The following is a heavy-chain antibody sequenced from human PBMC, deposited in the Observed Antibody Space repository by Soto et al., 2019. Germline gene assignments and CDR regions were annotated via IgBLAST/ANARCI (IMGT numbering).Heavy chain of an antibody. D-gene: IGHD6-13*01. CDR2: ITDNGGDR. CDR1: GITFGSRA. Sequence: PGGSLRLSCVASGITFGSRAMSWVRQASGEGLGRVSTITDNGGDRKSADSVGGRFTISRDNSKNTLYLQMNSLRAEDTAVYYCARAPGRQQLVLGGYYYGMDVWGQGTTVTVSS. CDR3: ARAPGRQQLVLGGYYYGMDV. V-gene: IGHV3-23*01. J-gene: IGHJ6*02.